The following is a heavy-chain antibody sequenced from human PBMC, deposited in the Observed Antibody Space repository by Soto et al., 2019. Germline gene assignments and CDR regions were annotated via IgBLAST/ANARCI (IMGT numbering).Heavy chain of an antibody. V-gene: IGHV4-34*02. J-gene: IGHJ6*02. CDR3: ARGKPSGYRFGPRNFFYYGLDV. D-gene: IGHD5-18*01. Sequence: QGQLRQWGAGVLKPSDTLSLTCAVFSASLGDHYWAWIRQSPDKGLEWIGEVHPSGSTDYNPSRKSRLTLSLDTSKNQFYLKVASVTAADTAVYFCARGKPSGYRFGPRNFFYYGLDVWGPGTTVTVSS. CDR1: SASLGDHY. CDR2: VHPSGST.